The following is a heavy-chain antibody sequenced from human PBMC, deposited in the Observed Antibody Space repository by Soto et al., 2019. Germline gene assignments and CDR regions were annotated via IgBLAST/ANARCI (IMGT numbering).Heavy chain of an antibody. CDR2: INWNSDTI. D-gene: IGHD3-22*01. J-gene: IGHJ4*02. CDR1: GFTFDDYA. Sequence: PGGSLRLSCAASGFTFDDYAMHWVRQAPGKGLEWVSGINWNSDTIGYADSVKGRFTVSRDNAKGSLXLQXXXLRAEDTAVYFCAMSNSNDLYYHFESWGQGTPVTVSS. V-gene: IGHV3-9*01. CDR3: AMSNSNDLYYHFES.